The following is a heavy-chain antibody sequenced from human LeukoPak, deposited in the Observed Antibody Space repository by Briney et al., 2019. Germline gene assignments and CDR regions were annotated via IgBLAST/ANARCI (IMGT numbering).Heavy chain of an antibody. Sequence: ASVKVSCKASGYTFTSYGISWVRQAPGQGLEWMGWISAYNGNTNYAQKLQGRVTMTTDTSTSTAYMELRSLRSDDTAVYYCAKDLGPHGLRYFDWSTEGAYFQHWGQGTLVTVSS. D-gene: IGHD3-9*01. CDR2: ISAYNGNT. V-gene: IGHV1-18*01. CDR1: GYTFTSYG. CDR3: AKDLGPHGLRYFDWSTEGAYFQH. J-gene: IGHJ1*01.